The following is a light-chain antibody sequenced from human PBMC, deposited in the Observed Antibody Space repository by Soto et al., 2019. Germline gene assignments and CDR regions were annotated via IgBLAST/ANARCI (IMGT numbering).Light chain of an antibody. Sequence: QSALTQPPSASGSPGQSVTISCTGTSSDVGGYNYVSWYQQHPGKAPKLMIYEVSKRPSGVPDRCSGSKSGNTASLTVSGLQAEDEADYYCSSYAGSNTQVFGGGTKLTVL. CDR1: SSDVGGYNY. CDR2: EVS. V-gene: IGLV2-8*01. CDR3: SSYAGSNTQV. J-gene: IGLJ3*02.